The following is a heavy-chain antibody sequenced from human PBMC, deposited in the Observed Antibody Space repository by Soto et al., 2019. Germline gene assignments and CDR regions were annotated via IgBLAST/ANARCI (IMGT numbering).Heavy chain of an antibody. CDR2: INPNGGST. J-gene: IGHJ4*02. V-gene: IGHV1-46*04. CDR1: GYTFTTYY. D-gene: IGHD2-15*01. CDR3: ARAGYCSGGTCFHGNFDY. Sequence: QVQLVQSGAEVKKPGASVKVSCTASGYTFTTYYMHWVRQAPGQGLEWMGIINPNGGSTTYAQKLEVRVTMTRDTSTSTVYMELSSLGSEDTAVYYCARAGYCSGGTCFHGNFDYWGQGTLVTVSS.